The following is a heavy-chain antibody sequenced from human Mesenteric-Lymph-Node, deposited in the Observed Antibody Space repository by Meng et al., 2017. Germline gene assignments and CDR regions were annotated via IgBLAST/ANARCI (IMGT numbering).Heavy chain of an antibody. CDR3: ARGLAGDGYNFNI. CDR2: INAGNGNT. D-gene: IGHD5-24*01. Sequence: ASVKVSCKASGYTFTSYAMHWVRQAPGQRLDWMGWINAGNGNTKYSQKFQGRVTITRDTSASTAYMELSSLRSEDTAVYYCARGLAGDGYNFNIWGQGTMVTVSS. CDR1: GYTFTSYA. V-gene: IGHV1-3*01. J-gene: IGHJ3*02.